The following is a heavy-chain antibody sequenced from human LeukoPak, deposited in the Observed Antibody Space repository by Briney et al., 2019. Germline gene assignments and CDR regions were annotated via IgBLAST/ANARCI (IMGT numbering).Heavy chain of an antibody. CDR1: GFTFSSYA. CDR3: AKATYYYDSSGPDY. CDR2: ISYDGSNK. J-gene: IGHJ4*02. V-gene: IGHV3-30*01. D-gene: IGHD3-22*01. Sequence: GGSLRLSCAASGFTFSSYAMHWVRQAPGNGLEWVAVISYDGSNKYYADSVKGRFTISRDNSKNTLYLQMNSLRAEDTAVYYCAKATYYYDSSGPDYWGQGTLVTVSS.